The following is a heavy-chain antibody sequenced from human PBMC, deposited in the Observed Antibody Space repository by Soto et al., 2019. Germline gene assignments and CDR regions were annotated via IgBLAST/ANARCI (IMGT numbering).Heavy chain of an antibody. D-gene: IGHD3-22*01. CDR2: INPNSGGT. J-gene: IGHJ3*02. Sequence: ASVKVSCKASGYTFTGYYMHWVRQAPGQGLEWMGWINPNSGGTNYAQKFQGWVTMTRDTSISTAYMELSRLRSDDTAVYYCARGGMIGVQHEDAFDIWGQGTMVTVSS. CDR3: ARGGMIGVQHEDAFDI. V-gene: IGHV1-2*04. CDR1: GYTFTGYY.